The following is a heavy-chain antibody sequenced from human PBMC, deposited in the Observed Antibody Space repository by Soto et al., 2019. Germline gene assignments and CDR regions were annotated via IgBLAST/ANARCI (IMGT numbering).Heavy chain of an antibody. J-gene: IGHJ5*02. CDR2: INHSGST. D-gene: IGHD2-2*01. V-gene: IGHV4-34*01. Sequence: SETLSLTCAVYGGSFSGYYWSWIRQPPGKELEWIGEINHSGSTNYNPSLKSRVTISVDTSKNQFSLKLSSVTAADTAVYYCARKRRIRIVVVPAGNWFDPWGQGTLVTVSS. CDR3: ARKRRIRIVVVPAGNWFDP. CDR1: GGSFSGYY.